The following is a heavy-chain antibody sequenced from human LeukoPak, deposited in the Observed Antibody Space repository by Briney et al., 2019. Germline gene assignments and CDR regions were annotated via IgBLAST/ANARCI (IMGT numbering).Heavy chain of an antibody. CDR1: GFTFSSYW. CDR2: IKKDGSEK. Sequence: SGGSLRLSCAASGFTFSSYWMSWVRQAPGKGLEWVANIKKDGSEKYYVDSVKGRFTISRDNAKTSLYLQMNSLRAEDTAVYYCARGGRGYSYGFSYYYYYMDVWGKGTTVTVSS. CDR3: ARGGRGYSYGFSYYYYYMDV. D-gene: IGHD5-18*01. J-gene: IGHJ6*03. V-gene: IGHV3-7*01.